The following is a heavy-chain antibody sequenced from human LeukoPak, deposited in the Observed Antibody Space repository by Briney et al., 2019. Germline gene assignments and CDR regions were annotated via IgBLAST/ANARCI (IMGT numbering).Heavy chain of an antibody. CDR3: ASTGYSSSISGY. V-gene: IGHV4-34*01. CDR1: GGSFSGYY. D-gene: IGHD6-13*01. CDR2: INHSGST. Sequence: MPSETLSLTCAVYGGSFSGYYWSWIRQTPGKGLEWIGEINHSGSTNYNPSLKSRVTISVDTSKNQFSLKLSSVTAADTAVYYCASTGYSSSISGYWGQGTLVTVSS. J-gene: IGHJ4*02.